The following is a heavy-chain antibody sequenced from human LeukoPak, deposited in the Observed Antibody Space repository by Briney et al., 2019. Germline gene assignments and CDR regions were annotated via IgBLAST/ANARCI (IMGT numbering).Heavy chain of an antibody. Sequence: GGSLRLSCAASGFTFSSYEMNWVRQAPGKGLEWVSYISSSGSTIYYADSVKGRFTISRDNAKNSLYLQMNSLRAEDAAVYHCAKAPVTSCRGAYCYPFDYWGQGTLVTVSS. CDR2: ISSSGSTI. D-gene: IGHD2-21*01. CDR1: GFTFSSYE. CDR3: AKAPVTSCRGAYCYPFDY. J-gene: IGHJ4*02. V-gene: IGHV3-48*03.